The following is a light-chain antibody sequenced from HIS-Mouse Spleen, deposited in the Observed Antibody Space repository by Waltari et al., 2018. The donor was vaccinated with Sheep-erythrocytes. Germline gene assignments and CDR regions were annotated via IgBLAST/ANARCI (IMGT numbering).Light chain of an antibody. Sequence: SALTQPRSVAGSPGQSVRREGNGNSSDVGGYNSVSWYQQHPGKAPKLMIYDVSKRPSGVPVRFSGSKSGNTASLTISGLQAVSPSYYSSCSYAGSSNHVFATGTKVTVL. J-gene: IGLJ1*01. CDR1: SSDVGGYNS. CDR2: DVS. CDR3: CSYAGSSNHV. V-gene: IGLV2-11*01.